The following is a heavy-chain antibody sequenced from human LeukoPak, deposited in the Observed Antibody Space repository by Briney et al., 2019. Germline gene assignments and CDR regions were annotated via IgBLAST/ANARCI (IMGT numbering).Heavy chain of an antibody. V-gene: IGHV5-51*01. CDR2: IYLGDSDT. J-gene: IGHJ3*02. CDR3: ARKGRYCSGGSCYRGAFDI. CDR1: GYSFTNYW. Sequence: GESLKISCKGSGYSFTNYWIGWVRQMPGKGLEWMGIIYLGDSDTRYSPSFQGQVTISADKSISIAYLQWSSLKASDTAMYYCARKGRYCSGGSCYRGAFDIWGQGTMVTVSS. D-gene: IGHD2-15*01.